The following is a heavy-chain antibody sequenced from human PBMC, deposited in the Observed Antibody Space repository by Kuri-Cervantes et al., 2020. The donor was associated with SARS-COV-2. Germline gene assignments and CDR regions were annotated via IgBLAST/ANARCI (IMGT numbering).Heavy chain of an antibody. J-gene: IGHJ4*02. CDR1: GFTFSSYS. D-gene: IGHD2-15*01. CDR2: ISSSSSYI. Sequence: GESLKISCAASGFTFSSYSMNWVRQAPGKGLEWVSSISSSSSYIYYADSVKGRFTISRDNAKNSLYLQMNSLRAEDTAVYYCARVYCSGGSCYYNDYWGQGTLVTVSS. CDR3: ARVYCSGGSCYYNDY. V-gene: IGHV3-21*01.